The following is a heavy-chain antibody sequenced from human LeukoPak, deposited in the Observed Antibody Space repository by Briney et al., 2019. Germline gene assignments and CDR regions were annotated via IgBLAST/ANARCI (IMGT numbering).Heavy chain of an antibody. J-gene: IGHJ4*02. D-gene: IGHD3-22*01. V-gene: IGHV1-24*01. CDR1: GYTLTELS. Sequence: ASVKVSCKVSGYTLTELSMHWVRQAPGKGLEWMGGFDPEDGETIYAQKFQGRVTMTKDTSTSTVYMELSSLRSEDTAVYYCARAPDYFDSSGYFDSWGQGTLVTVSS. CDR2: FDPEDGET. CDR3: ARAPDYFDSSGYFDS.